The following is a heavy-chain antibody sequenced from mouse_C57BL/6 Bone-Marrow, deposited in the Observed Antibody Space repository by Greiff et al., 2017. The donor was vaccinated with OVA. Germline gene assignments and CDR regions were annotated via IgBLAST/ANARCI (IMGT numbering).Heavy chain of an antibody. CDR1: GFSLTSYG. J-gene: IGHJ4*01. Sequence: VQGVESGPGLVAPSQSLSITCTVSGFSLTSYGVDWVRQSPGKGLEWLGVIWGVGSTNYNSALKSRLSISKDNSKSQVFLKMNSLQTDDTAMYYCARALLINAMDYWGQGTSVTVSS. D-gene: IGHD1-1*01. V-gene: IGHV2-6*01. CDR3: ARALLINAMDY. CDR2: IWGVGST.